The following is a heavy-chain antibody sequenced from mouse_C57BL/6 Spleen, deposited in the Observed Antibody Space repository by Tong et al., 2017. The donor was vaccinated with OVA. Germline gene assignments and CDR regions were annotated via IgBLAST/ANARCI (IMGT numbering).Heavy chain of an antibody. Sequence: VQLQESGAELVRPGASVKLSCKALGYTFTDYDMHWVKQTPVHGLEWIGAIHPGSGGTAYNQKFKGKAKLTAITSNSNDYVELSSQTNEEYAVDYCTRKGDYNYWYFDVWGAGTTVTVSS. V-gene: IGHV1-15*01. CDR3: TRKGDYNYWYFDV. CDR2: IHPGSGGT. J-gene: IGHJ1*01. CDR1: GYTFTDYD. D-gene: IGHD2-4*01.